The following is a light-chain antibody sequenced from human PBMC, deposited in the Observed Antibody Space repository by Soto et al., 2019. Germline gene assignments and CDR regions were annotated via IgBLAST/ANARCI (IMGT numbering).Light chain of an antibody. V-gene: IGKV1-39*01. CDR3: KQSYTARA. CDR2: DAS. J-gene: IGKJ1*01. Sequence: DIQMTQSPSSLSASVGDRVTITCRASQSISTYLHWYQQKPGKAPKLLIYDASSLQSGVQSRFTGSGSGTDFTLTISSLQPEDFATYYCKQSYTARAXGQGTKVDIK. CDR1: QSISTY.